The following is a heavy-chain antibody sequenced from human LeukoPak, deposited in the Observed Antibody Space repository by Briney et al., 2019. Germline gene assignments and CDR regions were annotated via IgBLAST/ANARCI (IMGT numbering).Heavy chain of an antibody. J-gene: IGHJ4*02. CDR1: GFTFSTAW. Sequence: PGGSLRLSCAASGFTFSTAWMSRVRQAPGKGLEWVGRIKSKTDGGTTDYAAPVKGRFTISRDDSKNTLYLQMNSLKTEDTAVYYCTTGSTAPPYYFDYWGQGTLVTVSS. V-gene: IGHV3-15*01. CDR3: TTGSTAPPYYFDY. CDR2: IKSKTDGGTT.